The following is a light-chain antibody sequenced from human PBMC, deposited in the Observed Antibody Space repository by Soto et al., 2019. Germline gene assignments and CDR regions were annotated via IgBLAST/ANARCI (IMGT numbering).Light chain of an antibody. CDR1: STDVGRYNY. Sequence: QSVLTQPASVSGSPGQSITISCTGTSTDVGRYNYVSWYQQHPGKAPKLMIFDVFNRPSGVSDRFSGSKSGNMASLTISGLQAWDEAGYYCSSYTTSNTLLIFGGGTKLTVL. CDR3: SSYTTSNTLLI. J-gene: IGLJ2*01. V-gene: IGLV2-14*03. CDR2: DVF.